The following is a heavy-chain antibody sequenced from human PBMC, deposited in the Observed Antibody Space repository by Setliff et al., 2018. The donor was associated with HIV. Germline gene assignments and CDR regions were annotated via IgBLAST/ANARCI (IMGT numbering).Heavy chain of an antibody. Sequence: PSETLSLTCAVYGGSFSDYYWTWIRQSPGKGLEWIGEINHRGRTRYNPSLKSRVTISVETSKNQFSLRVNSVTAADTAVYYCARGLGYSSGWYTNWFDPWGQGTLVTVSS. V-gene: IGHV4-34*01. D-gene: IGHD6-19*01. CDR2: INHRGRT. CDR3: ARGLGYSSGWYTNWFDP. CDR1: GGSFSDYY. J-gene: IGHJ5*02.